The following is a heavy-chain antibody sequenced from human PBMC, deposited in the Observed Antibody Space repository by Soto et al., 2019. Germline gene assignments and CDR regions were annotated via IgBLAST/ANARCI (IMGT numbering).Heavy chain of an antibody. CDR2: ISGSGGST. Sequence: GGSLRLSCAASGFTFSSYAMSWVRQAPGKGLEWVSAISGSGGSTYYAEYVKGRFTISRDNSKNTLYLQMNSLRAEDTAVYYCAKEYYYGSGSYRRFDPWGQGTLVTVSS. CDR3: AKEYYYGSGSYRRFDP. J-gene: IGHJ5*02. CDR1: GFTFSSYA. D-gene: IGHD3-10*01. V-gene: IGHV3-23*01.